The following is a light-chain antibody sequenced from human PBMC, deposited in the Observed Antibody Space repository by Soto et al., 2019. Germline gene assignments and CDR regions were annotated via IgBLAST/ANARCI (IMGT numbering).Light chain of an antibody. CDR2: GAS. J-gene: IGKJ1*01. CDR3: QQYGSSPRT. V-gene: IGKV3-20*01. Sequence: EIVFTQSPRTLSLSPGEKATPSCRASQSVTSYLAWYQQTPGRPPRVLIYGASIRATGIPDRFSGSGSGTDFTLTISRLEPEDFAVYYCQQYGSSPRTFGQGTKVDIK. CDR1: QSVTSY.